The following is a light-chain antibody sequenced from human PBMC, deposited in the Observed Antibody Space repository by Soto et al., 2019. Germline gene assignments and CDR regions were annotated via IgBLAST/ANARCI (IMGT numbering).Light chain of an antibody. CDR2: DAS. J-gene: IGKJ5*01. CDR3: QQHNDWPT. Sequence: EILMTQSQSTLSVCLWERDSLSCRASESVSSKLVWYQQKPGQAPRLLIHDASTRATGIPARFSGSGSGTEFILTISSVESEDFAIYYCQQHNDWPTFAQGARLEI. CDR1: ESVSSK. V-gene: IGKV3-15*01.